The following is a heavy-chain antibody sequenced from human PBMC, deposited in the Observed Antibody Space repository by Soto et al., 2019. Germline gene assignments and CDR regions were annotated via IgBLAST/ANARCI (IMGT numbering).Heavy chain of an antibody. D-gene: IGHD5-12*01. CDR3: VRDSPTNLEDADTVASWFDP. CDR1: GFNFNFYW. J-gene: IGHJ5*02. V-gene: IGHV3-74*01. Sequence: EVLLVESGGGLVQPGGSLRLFCAASGFNFNFYWMHWVRQAPGKGLVWVSRINGDGSTADYADSVKGRFTISRDNAKNTLFLQMDSLRVEDTAVYYCVRDSPTNLEDADTVASWFDPWGQGTLVTVSS. CDR2: INGDGSTA.